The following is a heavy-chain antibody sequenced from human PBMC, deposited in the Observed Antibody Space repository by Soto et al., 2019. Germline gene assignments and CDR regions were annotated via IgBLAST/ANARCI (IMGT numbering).Heavy chain of an antibody. Sequence: GGSLRLSCAASGFTFSSYAMSWVRQAPGKGLEWVSAISGSGGSTYYADSVKGRFTISRDNSKNTLYLQMNSLRAEDTAVYYCAKVPYDFWSGYYPPLYFEYWGQGTLVTVSS. CDR2: ISGSGGST. V-gene: IGHV3-23*01. CDR1: GFTFSSYA. J-gene: IGHJ4*02. CDR3: AKVPYDFWSGYYPPLYFEY. D-gene: IGHD3-3*01.